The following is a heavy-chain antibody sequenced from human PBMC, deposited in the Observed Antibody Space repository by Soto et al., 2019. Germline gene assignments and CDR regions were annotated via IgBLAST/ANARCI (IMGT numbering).Heavy chain of an antibody. V-gene: IGHV5-51*01. Sequence: GESLKISCKGSGYSFTSYWIGWVRQMPGKGLEWMGIIYPGDYDPRYRPSFQGQVTKSADKSISTAYLQGSSLKASDTAMYYCERHEGNTMIKAFDIWGQGTMVTVSS. CDR2: IYPGDYDP. CDR3: ERHEGNTMIKAFDI. CDR1: GYSFTSYW. D-gene: IGHD3-22*01. J-gene: IGHJ3*02.